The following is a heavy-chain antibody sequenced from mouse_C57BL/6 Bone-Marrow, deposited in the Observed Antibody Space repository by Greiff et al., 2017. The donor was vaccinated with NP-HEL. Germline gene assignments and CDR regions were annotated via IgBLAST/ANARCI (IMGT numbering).Heavy chain of an antibody. CDR1: GFTFSDYG. CDR3: ARGPYYYGSSYWFAY. J-gene: IGHJ3*01. Sequence: EVHLVESGGGLVKPGGSLKLSCAASGFTFSDYGMHWVRQAPEKGLEWVAYISSGSSTIYYADTVKGRFTISRDNAKNTLFLQMTSLRSEDTAMYYCARGPYYYGSSYWFAYWGQGTLGTVSA. CDR2: ISSGSSTI. D-gene: IGHD1-1*01. V-gene: IGHV5-17*01.